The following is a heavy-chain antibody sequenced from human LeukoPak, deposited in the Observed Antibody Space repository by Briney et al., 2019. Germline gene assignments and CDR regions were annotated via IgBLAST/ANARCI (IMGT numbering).Heavy chain of an antibody. CDR2: ISSSSSTI. CDR1: GFTFSSYS. D-gene: IGHD3-3*01. J-gene: IGHJ6*03. V-gene: IGHV3-48*01. Sequence: GGSLRHSCAASGFTFSSYSMNWVRQAPGKGLEWVSYISSSSSTIYYADSVKGRFTISRDNARNSLYLQMNSLRAEDTAVYYCARDDDRDFWSGYYRDYMDVWGKGTTVTVSS. CDR3: ARDDDRDFWSGYYRDYMDV.